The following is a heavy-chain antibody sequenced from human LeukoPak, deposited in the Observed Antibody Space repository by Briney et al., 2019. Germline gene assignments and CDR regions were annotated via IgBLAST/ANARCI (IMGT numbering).Heavy chain of an antibody. CDR2: ISGSGGST. Sequence: SGGSLRLSCAASGFTFSSYAMSWVRQAPGKGLEWVSAISGSGGSTYYADSVKGRFTISRDNSKNTLYLQMNSLRAEDTAVYYCARAPMVRGLWVDYWGQGTLVTVSA. J-gene: IGHJ4*02. D-gene: IGHD3-10*01. CDR1: GFTFSSYA. V-gene: IGHV3-23*01. CDR3: ARAPMVRGLWVDY.